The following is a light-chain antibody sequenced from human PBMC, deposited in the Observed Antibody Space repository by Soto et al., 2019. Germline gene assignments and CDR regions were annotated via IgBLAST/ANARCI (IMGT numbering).Light chain of an antibody. CDR3: QQSFSSPQT. J-gene: IGKJ1*01. Sequence: DIQMTQSPSSLSASVGDRGTITCRASQSIRSYLNWYQQKLGKAPKLLIYTTSNLQSGVPSRFSGSGSGTDFTLTINTLQPEDFATYYCQQSFSSPQTFGQGTKVEIK. CDR1: QSIRSY. V-gene: IGKV1-39*01. CDR2: TTS.